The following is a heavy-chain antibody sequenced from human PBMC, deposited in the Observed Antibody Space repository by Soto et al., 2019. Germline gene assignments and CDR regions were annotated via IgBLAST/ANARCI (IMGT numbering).Heavy chain of an antibody. J-gene: IGHJ4*02. V-gene: IGHV1-18*01. CDR3: ARDRGVVTSGSAYYFDY. CDR1: GYTFRSYG. D-gene: IGHD2-2*01. CDR2: ISGYNGNT. Sequence: QVQLVQSGPEVKKPGASVKVSCKATGYTFRSYGVTWVRQAPGQGLEWMGWISGYNGNTEYAQKLQGRVTMTTDTSTSTVYMELRSLGSADTAVYYCARDRGVVTSGSAYYFDYWGQGTVVTVSS.